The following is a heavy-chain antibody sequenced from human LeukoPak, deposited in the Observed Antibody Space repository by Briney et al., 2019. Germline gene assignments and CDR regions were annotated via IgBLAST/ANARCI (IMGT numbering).Heavy chain of an antibody. CDR1: GGSFSGYY. J-gene: IGHJ4*02. CDR2: INHSGST. V-gene: IGHV4-34*01. Sequence: SETLSLTCAVYGGSFSGYYWSWIRQPPGKGLEWIGEINHSGSTNYNPSLKSRVTISVDTSKNQFSLKLSSVTAADTAVYYCARGPPPRGGSGSYYPLDYWGQGTLVTVSS. D-gene: IGHD3-10*01. CDR3: ARGPPPRGGSGSYYPLDY.